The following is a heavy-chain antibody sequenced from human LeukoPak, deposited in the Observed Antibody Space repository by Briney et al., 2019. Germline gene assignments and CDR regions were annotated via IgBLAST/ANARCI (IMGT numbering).Heavy chain of an antibody. Sequence: SETLSLTCTVSGDSISGFYWSWIRQPPGKGLEWIGYIYYSGSTNYNPSLKSRVTISIDTSKNQFSLNLSSVIAADTAVYYCARVVTTGSYPNYFDYWGQGTLVTVSS. CDR2: IYYSGST. CDR3: ARVVTTGSYPNYFDY. V-gene: IGHV4-59*01. J-gene: IGHJ4*02. CDR1: GDSISGFY. D-gene: IGHD1-26*01.